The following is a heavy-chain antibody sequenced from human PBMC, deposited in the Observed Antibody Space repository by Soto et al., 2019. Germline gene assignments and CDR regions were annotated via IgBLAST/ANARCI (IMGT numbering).Heavy chain of an antibody. CDR2: IIGSGGRT. Sequence: GGSLRLSCAAAGFTFSSYSMSWVRQAPGKGLEWVSLIIGSGGRTYYADSVKGRLTISRDNSKDTLYLHMNSLRAEDTAVYYCAKDSPGVTFDYWGRGTLVTVSS. CDR1: GFTFSSYS. V-gene: IGHV3-23*01. J-gene: IGHJ4*02. CDR3: AKDSPGVTFDY. D-gene: IGHD3-10*01.